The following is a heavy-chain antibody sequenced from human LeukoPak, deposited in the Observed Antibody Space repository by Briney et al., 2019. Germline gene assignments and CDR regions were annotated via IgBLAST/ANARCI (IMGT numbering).Heavy chain of an antibody. Sequence: GASVKVSCKASGGTFSSYAISWVRQAPGQGLEWMGRIIPILGIANYAQKFQGRVTITADKSTSTAYMELSSLRSEDTAVYYCARGDGSTHFDYWGQGTLVTVSS. CDR2: IIPILGIA. D-gene: IGHD3-10*01. CDR3: ARGDGSTHFDY. CDR1: GGTFSSYA. J-gene: IGHJ4*02. V-gene: IGHV1-69*04.